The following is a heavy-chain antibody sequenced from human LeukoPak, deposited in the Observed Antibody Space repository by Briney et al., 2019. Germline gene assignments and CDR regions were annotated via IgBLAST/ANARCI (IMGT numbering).Heavy chain of an antibody. CDR3: ATSIAARPIFDY. CDR1: GDSVSGNSAA. CDR2: TYYRSKWYN. D-gene: IGHD6-6*01. J-gene: IGHJ4*02. Sequence: SQTLSLTCAISGDSVSGNSAAWNWIRQSPSRGLEWLGRTYYRSKWYNDYAVSVKSRITINPDTSKNQFSLQLNSVTPEDTAVYYCATSIAARPIFDYWGQGTLVTVSS. V-gene: IGHV6-1*01.